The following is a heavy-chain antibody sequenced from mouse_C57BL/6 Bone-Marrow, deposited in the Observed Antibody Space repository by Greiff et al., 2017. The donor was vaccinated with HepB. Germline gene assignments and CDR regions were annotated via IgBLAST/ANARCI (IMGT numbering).Heavy chain of an antibody. V-gene: IGHV1-69*01. CDR1: GYTFTSYW. D-gene: IGHD2-5*01. J-gene: IGHJ2*01. CDR3: ARWGYSNYDY. Sequence: QVQLKQPGAELVMPGASVKLSCKASGYTFTSYWMHWVKQRPGQGLEWIGEIDPSDSYTNYNQKFKGKSTLTVDKSSSTAYMQLSSLTSEDSAVYYCARWGYSNYDYWGQGTTLTVSS. CDR2: IDPSDSYT.